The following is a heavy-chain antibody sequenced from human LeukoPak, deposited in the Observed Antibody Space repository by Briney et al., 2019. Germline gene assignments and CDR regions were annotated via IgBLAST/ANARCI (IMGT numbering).Heavy chain of an antibody. CDR3: AAASPRYYYYYYMDV. CDR2: MNPNSGNT. J-gene: IGHJ6*03. CDR1: GYTFTSYD. D-gene: IGHD6-25*01. V-gene: IGHV1-8*01. Sequence: ASVKVSCKASGYTFTSYDINWVRQATGQGLEWMGWMNPNSGNTGYAQKFQGRVTMTRNTSISTAYMELGSLRSEDTAVYYCAAASPRYYYYYYMDVWGKGTTVTVSS.